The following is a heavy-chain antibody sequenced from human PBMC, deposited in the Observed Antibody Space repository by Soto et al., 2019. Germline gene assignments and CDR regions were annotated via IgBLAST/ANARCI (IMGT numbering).Heavy chain of an antibody. CDR3: ARGLYCSGGSCYAIGAFDI. D-gene: IGHD2-15*01. CDR1: GYTLTSYD. Sequence: ASVKVSCKASGYTLTSYDINWVRQATGQGLEWMGWMNPNSGNTGYAQKFQGRVTMTRNTSISTAYMELSSLRSEDTAVYYCARGLYCSGGSCYAIGAFDIWGQGTMVTVSS. CDR2: MNPNSGNT. V-gene: IGHV1-8*01. J-gene: IGHJ3*02.